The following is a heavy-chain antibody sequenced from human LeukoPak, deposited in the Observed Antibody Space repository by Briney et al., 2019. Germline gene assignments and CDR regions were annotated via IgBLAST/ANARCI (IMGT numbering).Heavy chain of an antibody. J-gene: IGHJ3*02. CDR1: GFTFSSYG. V-gene: IGHV3-30*03. CDR3: RVANGAFDI. Sequence: PGGSLRLSCAASGFTFSSYGMHWVRQAPGKGLEWVAVISYDGSNKYYADSVKGRFTISRDNSKNTLYLQMNSLRAEDTAVYYGRVANGAFDIWGQGTMVTVSS. D-gene: IGHD2-15*01. CDR2: ISYDGSNK.